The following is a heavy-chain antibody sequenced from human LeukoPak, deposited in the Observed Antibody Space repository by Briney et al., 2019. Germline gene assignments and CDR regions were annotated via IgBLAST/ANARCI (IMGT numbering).Heavy chain of an antibody. CDR3: ARALAAGFDAFDI. CDR1: GGSISSSDYY. Sequence: SETLSLTCTVSGGSISSSDYYWAWVRQPPGKGLAWIGSIHYSGTTSYNPSLKSRVTMSVDTSKNQFSLKLSSVTAADTAVYYCARALAAGFDAFDIWGQGTMVTVSS. J-gene: IGHJ3*02. D-gene: IGHD6-13*01. V-gene: IGHV4-39*07. CDR2: IHYSGTT.